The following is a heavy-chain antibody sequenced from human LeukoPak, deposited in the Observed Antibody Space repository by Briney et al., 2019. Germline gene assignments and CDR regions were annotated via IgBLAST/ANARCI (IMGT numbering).Heavy chain of an antibody. CDR1: GFRFNTFW. D-gene: IGHD3-22*01. CDR3: ARDWRDSSGKFPNDAFDI. J-gene: IGHJ3*02. V-gene: IGHV3-7*01. Sequence: GGSLRLSCAASGFRFNTFWMSWVRQAPGKGLEWVANIKQDGNEKYYADSVKGRFTISRDNAKNSLYLQMNSLRAEDTAVYYCARDWRDSSGKFPNDAFDIWGQGTMVTVSS. CDR2: IKQDGNEK.